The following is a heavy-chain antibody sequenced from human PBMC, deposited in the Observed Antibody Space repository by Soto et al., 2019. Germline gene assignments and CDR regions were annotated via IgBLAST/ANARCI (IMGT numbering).Heavy chain of an antibody. CDR3: ARQDYSTTWYLNY. J-gene: IGHJ4*02. CDR2: ISGSAGAT. CDR1: GFTFSAYA. D-gene: IGHD6-13*01. V-gene: IGHV3-23*01. Sequence: GGSLRRSCAASGFTFSAYAMTWVRQAPGKGLEWVSVISGSAGATYYADSVKGRFTISRDNSKNTLYLQMNSLRAEDTAVYYCARQDYSTTWYLNYWGQGTLVTVSS.